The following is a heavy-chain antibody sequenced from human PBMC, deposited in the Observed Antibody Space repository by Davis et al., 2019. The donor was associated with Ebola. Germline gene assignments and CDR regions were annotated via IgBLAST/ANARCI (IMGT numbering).Heavy chain of an antibody. CDR2: IIPIFGTA. Sequence: AASVKVSCKASGGTFSSYAISWVRQAPGQGLEWMGGIIPIFGTANYAQKLQGRVTMTTETSTSTAYMELRSLRSDDTAVYYCARAPKAVASRDWFDPWGQGTLVTVSS. CDR1: GGTFSSYA. CDR3: ARAPKAVASRDWFDP. D-gene: IGHD6-19*01. V-gene: IGHV1-69*05. J-gene: IGHJ5*02.